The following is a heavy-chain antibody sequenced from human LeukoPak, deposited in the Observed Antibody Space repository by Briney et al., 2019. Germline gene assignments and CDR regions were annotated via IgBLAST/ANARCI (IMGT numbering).Heavy chain of an antibody. CDR1: GFTFSSYA. CDR3: AKDPGVVPAHYFDY. CDR2: TGSTGVST. V-gene: IGHV3-23*01. Sequence: PGGSLRLSCAASGFTFSSYAMNWVRQAPGKGMGWVSGTGSTGVSTFYADSVKGRFTVSRDNSKNTLSLQMNSLRAEDTAVYYCAKDPGVVPAHYFDYWGQGTLVTVSS. J-gene: IGHJ4*02. D-gene: IGHD2-2*01.